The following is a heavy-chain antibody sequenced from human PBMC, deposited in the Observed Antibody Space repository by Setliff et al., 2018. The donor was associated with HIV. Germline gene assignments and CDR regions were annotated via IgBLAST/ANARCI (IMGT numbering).Heavy chain of an antibody. CDR1: GGSISSSSYY. J-gene: IGHJ4*02. V-gene: IGHV4-61*05. D-gene: IGHD3-9*01. CDR2: IYYSGST. CDR3: ARVGGPYYDLLTGYYGAVDY. Sequence: ETLSLTCTVSGGSISSSSYYWGWIRQPPGKGLEWIGYIYYSGSTNYNPSLKSRVTISVDTSKNQFSLKLSSVTAADTAVYYCARVGGPYYDLLTGYYGAVDYWGQGTLVTVSS.